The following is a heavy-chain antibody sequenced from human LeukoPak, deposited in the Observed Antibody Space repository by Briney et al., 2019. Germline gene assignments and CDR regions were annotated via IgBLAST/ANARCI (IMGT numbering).Heavy chain of an antibody. D-gene: IGHD3-16*01. CDR3: ARDVNYAFDY. V-gene: IGHV1-18*01. CDR1: GYRFTRNG. CDR2: ISTNSGNT. J-gene: IGHJ4*02. Sequence: ASVKVSCQPSGYRFTRNGISWVRQAPGQGLEWMGWISTNSGNTNYAQKFQDRVTLTTDTSTSTAYMELRSLRSDDTAVYYCARDVNYAFDYWGQGTLVTVSS.